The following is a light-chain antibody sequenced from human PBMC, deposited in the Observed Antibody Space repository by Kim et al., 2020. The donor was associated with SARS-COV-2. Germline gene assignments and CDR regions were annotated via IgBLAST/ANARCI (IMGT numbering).Light chain of an antibody. Sequence: VSPDKTPTITCSGDTLPEKQTYWYQKKSGQAPLLVIYKDNERPSGIPGRFSGSSSGTTVTLTISGVQAEDDADYYCQSADGSGTYVFGTGTKVTVL. J-gene: IGLJ1*01. V-gene: IGLV3-25*03. CDR2: KDN. CDR1: TLPEKQ. CDR3: QSADGSGTYV.